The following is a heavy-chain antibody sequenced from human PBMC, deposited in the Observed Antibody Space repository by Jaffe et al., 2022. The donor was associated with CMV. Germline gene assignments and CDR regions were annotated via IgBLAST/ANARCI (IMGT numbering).Heavy chain of an antibody. Sequence: QVQLVESGGGVVQPGRSLRLSCAASGFTFSSYGMHWVRQAPGKGLEWVAVISYDGSNKYYADSVKGRFTISRDNSKNTLYLQMNSLRAEDTAVYYCAKEAVTSSGWYVVASPNWFDPWGQGTLVTVSS. V-gene: IGHV3-30*18. J-gene: IGHJ5*02. CDR2: ISYDGSNK. CDR3: AKEAVTSSGWYVVASPNWFDP. D-gene: IGHD6-19*01. CDR1: GFTFSSYG.